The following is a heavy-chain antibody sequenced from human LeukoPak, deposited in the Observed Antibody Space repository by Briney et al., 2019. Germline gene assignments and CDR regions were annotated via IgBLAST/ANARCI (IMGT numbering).Heavy chain of an antibody. Sequence: ASVTVSCKASGYTFTSYDINWVRQAPGQGLEWMGWINPNSGGTNYAQKLQGRVTMTTDTSTSTAYMELRSLRSDDTAMYYCVRDAPQQWLVHGAFDIWGQGTMVTVSS. J-gene: IGHJ3*02. CDR1: GYTFTSYD. CDR2: INPNSGGT. D-gene: IGHD6-19*01. CDR3: VRDAPQQWLVHGAFDI. V-gene: IGHV1-18*01.